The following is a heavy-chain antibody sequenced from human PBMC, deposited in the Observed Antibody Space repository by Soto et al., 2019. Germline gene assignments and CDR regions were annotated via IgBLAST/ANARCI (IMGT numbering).Heavy chain of an antibody. CDR2: IYNGGGT. CDR1: GFTVSGNY. V-gene: IGHV3-53*02. Sequence: EVQLVETGGGLIQPGGSLRLSCAASGFTVSGNYMSWVRQAPGKGLEWVSVIYNGGGTYYADSVKGRFTFSRDNSKNTLYLQKNSLRAEDTAVYYCASTRGSSYDYWGQGTLVTVSS. D-gene: IGHD6-6*01. CDR3: ASTRGSSYDY. J-gene: IGHJ4*02.